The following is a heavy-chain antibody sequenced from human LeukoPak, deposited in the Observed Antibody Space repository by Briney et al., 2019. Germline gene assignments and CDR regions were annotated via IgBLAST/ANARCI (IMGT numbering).Heavy chain of an antibody. CDR1: GFTFDDYA. Sequence: GGSLRLSCAASGFTFDDYAMHWVRQAPGKGLEWVSGISWNGATFYYADSVKGRFTISRDNSKNTLYLQMNSLRAEDTAVYYCAKRIQSAMATGYWGQGTLVTVSS. CDR3: AKRIQSAMATGY. D-gene: IGHD5-18*01. V-gene: IGHV3-9*01. CDR2: ISWNGATF. J-gene: IGHJ4*02.